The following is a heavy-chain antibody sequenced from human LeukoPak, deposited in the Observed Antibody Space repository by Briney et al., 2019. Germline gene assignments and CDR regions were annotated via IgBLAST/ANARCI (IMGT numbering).Heavy chain of an antibody. Sequence: ASVKVSCKASGYTFTDYYMHWVRQAPGQGLEWMGWISPNSGGTKYAQKFQGRVTMTRDTSISTAYMELSRLRSDDTAVYYCARLSPGYSSGWYRFYFDYWGQGTLVTVSS. CDR2: ISPNSGGT. D-gene: IGHD6-19*01. CDR1: GYTFTDYY. J-gene: IGHJ4*02. CDR3: ARLSPGYSSGWYRFYFDY. V-gene: IGHV1-2*02.